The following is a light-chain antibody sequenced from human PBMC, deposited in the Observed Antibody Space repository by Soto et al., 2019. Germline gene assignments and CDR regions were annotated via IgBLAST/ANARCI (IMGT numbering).Light chain of an antibody. CDR1: SSDVGGYNY. V-gene: IGLV2-8*01. J-gene: IGLJ1*01. CDR3: SSYAGSNNFV. Sequence: QSALTQPPSASGSPGQSVTISCTGTSSDVGGYNYISWYQQHPGKAPKLMIYEVSKRPSGVPDRFSGSKSGNTASLTVYGLQSEYEADYYCSSYAGSNNFVFGTGTKLTVL. CDR2: EVS.